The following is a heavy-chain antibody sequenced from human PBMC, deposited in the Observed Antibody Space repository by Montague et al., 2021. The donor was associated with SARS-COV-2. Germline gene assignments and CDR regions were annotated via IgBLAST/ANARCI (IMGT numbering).Heavy chain of an antibody. CDR1: GFTFINSP. V-gene: IGHV3-23*03. J-gene: IGHJ4*02. D-gene: IGHD3-22*01. Sequence: SLRLSCAASGFTFINSPMSWVRQAPGKGLEWVSIIYGGETNTFFXXSVKGRFSMSRDNTGNTVSLQMNNLRADDTAIYYCAKVLYYDNSGGVFDSWGQGALVTVSS. CDR2: IYGGETNT. CDR3: AKVLYYDNSGGVFDS.